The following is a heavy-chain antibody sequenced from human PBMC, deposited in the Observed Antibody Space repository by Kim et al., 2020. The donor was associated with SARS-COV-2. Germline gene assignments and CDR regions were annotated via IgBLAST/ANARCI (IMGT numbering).Heavy chain of an antibody. J-gene: IGHJ4*02. V-gene: IGHV1-69*01. CDR3: ARSTTLHTPSHDY. D-gene: IGHD2-15*01. Sequence: YAQKFQGRVTITADESTSTAYMELSSLRSEDTAVYYCARSTTLHTPSHDYWGQGTLVTVSS.